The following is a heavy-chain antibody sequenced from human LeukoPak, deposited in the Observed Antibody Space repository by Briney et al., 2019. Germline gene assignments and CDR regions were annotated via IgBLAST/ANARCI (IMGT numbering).Heavy chain of an antibody. V-gene: IGHV4-34*01. CDR1: GVSFSGYY. CDR3: SPSHPGFDP. CDR2: INLSGRT. J-gene: IGHJ5*02. Sequence: PAETLSLTCAVYGVSFSGYYLSWIRQPPGKGLEWVGEINLSGRTNYNPSLKSGVSISVDETKTQFALNLSSGPAADTAGYYCSPSHPGFDPWGQGTLVTVSS.